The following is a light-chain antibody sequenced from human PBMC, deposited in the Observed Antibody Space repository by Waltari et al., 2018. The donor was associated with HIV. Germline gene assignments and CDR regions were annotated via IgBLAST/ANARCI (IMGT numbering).Light chain of an antibody. V-gene: IGKV1-39*01. Sequence: DIQMTQSPSSLSASVGDRVTITFRASQSISTYLNWYQQKTGKAPKLLIYAASTSQTGVPSRFSGSGSGTDFTLTISSLQPEEFATYCCQHSYSTPWTFGQGTKVEIK. J-gene: IGKJ1*01. CDR1: QSISTY. CDR2: AAS. CDR3: QHSYSTPWT.